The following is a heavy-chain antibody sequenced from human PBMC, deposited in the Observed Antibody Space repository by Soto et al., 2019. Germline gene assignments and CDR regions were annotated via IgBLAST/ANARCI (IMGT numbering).Heavy chain of an antibody. D-gene: IGHD3-16*01. CDR2: INHSGST. V-gene: IGHV4-34*01. CDR3: ARVVRFTSYYYYYYMDV. J-gene: IGHJ6*03. Sequence: PLVTLCVTKAVVGGNFIGYGWSCISPPPGKGLEWIGEINHSGSTNYNPSLKSRVPISVDTSKYQFSLKLSSVTAADTAVYYCARVVRFTSYYYYYYMDVWGKGTTVTVSS. CDR1: GGNFIGYG.